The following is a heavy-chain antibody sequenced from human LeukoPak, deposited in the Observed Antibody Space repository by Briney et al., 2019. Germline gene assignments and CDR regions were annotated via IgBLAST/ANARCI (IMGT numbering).Heavy chain of an antibody. J-gene: IGHJ4*02. CDR2: INDSGTT. D-gene: IGHD3-10*01. CDR3: ARLPLGAFGEVLNFDC. V-gene: IGHV4-34*01. Sequence: SETLSLTCGVSSEFFSGYYWGWIRQPPGKGLEWIGDINDSGTTKYNPTLKSRVTISIDTSRNQFSLRVKSVTAADTAVYYCARLPLGAFGEVLNFDCWGQGTLVTVSS. CDR1: SEFFSGYY.